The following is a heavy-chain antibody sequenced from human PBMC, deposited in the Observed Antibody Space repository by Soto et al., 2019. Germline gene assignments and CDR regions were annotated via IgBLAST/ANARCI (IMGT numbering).Heavy chain of an antibody. Sequence: SETLSLTCTVSGGSISSYYWSWIRQPPGKGLEWIGYIYYSGSTNYNPSLKSRVTISVDTSKNQFSLKLSSVTAADTAVYYCARQYSGYDFADYWGQGTLVTVSS. CDR3: ARQYSGYDFADY. J-gene: IGHJ4*02. CDR2: IYYSGST. V-gene: IGHV4-59*08. CDR1: GGSISSYY. D-gene: IGHD5-12*01.